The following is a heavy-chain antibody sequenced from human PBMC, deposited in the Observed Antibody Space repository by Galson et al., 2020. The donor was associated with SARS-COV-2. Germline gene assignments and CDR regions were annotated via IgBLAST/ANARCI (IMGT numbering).Heavy chain of an antibody. Sequence: GESLKISCAASGFTFSNFGMHWVRQAPGKGLEWVAVISTDGHNKYDADSVKGRFTISRDNSNNTLYLQMSSLRPEDTAVYFCARAGYSSTWTLGDAFDVWGQGTLVTVSS. J-gene: IGHJ3*01. D-gene: IGHD6-13*01. CDR3: ARAGYSSTWTLGDAFDV. CDR2: ISTDGHNK. CDR1: GFTFSNFG. V-gene: IGHV3-30*03.